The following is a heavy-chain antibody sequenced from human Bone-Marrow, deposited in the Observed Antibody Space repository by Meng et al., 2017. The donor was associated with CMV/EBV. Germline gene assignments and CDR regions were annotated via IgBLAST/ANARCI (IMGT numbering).Heavy chain of an antibody. J-gene: IGHJ4*02. D-gene: IGHD1-26*01. CDR3: ARGVGATKGDDY. CDR1: GFTFSSYA. CDR2: ISGSGGST. V-gene: IGHV3-23*01. Sequence: GGSLRLSCAASGFTFSSYAMHWVRQAPGKGLEWVSAISGSGGSTYYADSVKGRFTISRDNSKNTLYLQMNSLRAEDTAVYYCARGVGATKGDDYWGQGTLVTVSS.